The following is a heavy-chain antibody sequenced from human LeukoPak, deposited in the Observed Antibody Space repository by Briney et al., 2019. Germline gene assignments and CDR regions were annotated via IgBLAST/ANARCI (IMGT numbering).Heavy chain of an antibody. CDR2: ISYDGSNK. Sequence: RGSLRLSCAASGFTFSSYAMHWVRQVPGKGLEWVAVISYDGSNKYGDSVEGRFTISRDNSKNTLYLQMNSLRAEDTAVYYCALNRGSGWYFHYWGQGTLVTVSS. D-gene: IGHD6-19*01. CDR3: ALNRGSGWYFHY. CDR1: GFTFSSYA. J-gene: IGHJ4*02. V-gene: IGHV3-30*04.